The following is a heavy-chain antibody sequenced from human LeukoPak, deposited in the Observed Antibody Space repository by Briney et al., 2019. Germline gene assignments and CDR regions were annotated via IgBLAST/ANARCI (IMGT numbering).Heavy chain of an antibody. CDR3: ARDWYHAIDY. V-gene: IGHV3-74*03. Sequence: GGSLSLSCAASGFSFSITWMRWVRQFPGQGLVWVARITSDGTSTSYAESVEGRFTISRDNAKNTLYLQMNSLRAEDTAVYYCARDWYHAIDYWGQGTLVTVSS. J-gene: IGHJ4*02. CDR1: GFSFSITW. D-gene: IGHD2-2*01. CDR2: ITSDGTST.